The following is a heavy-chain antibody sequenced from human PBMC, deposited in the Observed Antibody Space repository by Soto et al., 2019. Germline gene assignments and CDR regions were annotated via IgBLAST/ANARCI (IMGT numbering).Heavy chain of an antibody. Sequence: MLSLPSSVACGSSVGLGCCCILIRQPPGKGLEWIGYIYYSGSTYYNPSLKSRVTISVDTSKNQFSLKLSSVTAADTAVYYWAREYGRSFDYWGQATLVTVHS. V-gene: IGHV4-30-4*08. D-gene: IGHD2-8*01. J-gene: IGHJ4*02. CDR3: AREYGRSFDY. CDR1: CGSSVGLGCC. CDR2: IYYSGST.